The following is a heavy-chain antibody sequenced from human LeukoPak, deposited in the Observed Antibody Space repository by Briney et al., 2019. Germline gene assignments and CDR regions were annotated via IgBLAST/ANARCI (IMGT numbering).Heavy chain of an antibody. CDR1: GYTFTSYD. CDR2: MNPNSGNT. Sequence: ASVKVSCKASGYTFTSYDINWVRQATGQGLEWMGWMNPNSGNTGYAQKFQGRVTMTGNTSISTAYMELSSLRSEDTAVYYCAREGRVYSSSPSNYYYYYGMDVWGQGTTVTVSS. CDR3: AREGRVYSSSPSNYYYYYGMDV. D-gene: IGHD6-13*01. J-gene: IGHJ6*02. V-gene: IGHV1-8*01.